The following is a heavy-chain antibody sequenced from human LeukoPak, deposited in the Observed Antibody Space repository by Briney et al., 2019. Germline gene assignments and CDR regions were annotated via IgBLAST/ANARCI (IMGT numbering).Heavy chain of an antibody. J-gene: IGHJ4*01. CDR1: GVTLSNSA. V-gene: IGHV3-23*01. CDR2: LNCSGITT. CDR3: AKGIYSSGWSYFDY. Sequence: QPGGSRRLSCAASGVTLSNSAMSWVRQAPGKGLEWVATLNCSGITTYYADSVTGRFTISRDNSKNTLYLQMNSLRAEDTAVYYCAKGIYSSGWSYFDYWGNGTLVTVSS. D-gene: IGHD6-19*01.